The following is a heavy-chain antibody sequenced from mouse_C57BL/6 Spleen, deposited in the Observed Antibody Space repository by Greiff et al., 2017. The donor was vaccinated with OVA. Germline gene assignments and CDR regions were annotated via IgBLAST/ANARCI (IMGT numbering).Heavy chain of an antibody. V-gene: IGHV5-6*01. J-gene: IGHJ2*01. CDR2: ISSGGSYT. D-gene: IGHD3-2*02. CDR1: GFTFSSYG. CDR3: ARGAQATYYFDD. Sequence: EVKLMESGGDLVKPGGSLKLSCAASGFTFSSYGMSWVRQTPDKRLEWVATISSGGSYTYYPDSVKGRFTISRDNAKNTLYLQMSSLKSEDTAMYYCARGAQATYYFDDWGQGTTLTVSS.